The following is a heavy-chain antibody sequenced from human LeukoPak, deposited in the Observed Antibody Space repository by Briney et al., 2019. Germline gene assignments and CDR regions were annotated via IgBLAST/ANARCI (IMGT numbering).Heavy chain of an antibody. CDR2: ISSSSSYI. V-gene: IGHV3-21*01. D-gene: IGHD6-19*01. CDR3: ARDRWHSSGWYTGEFDY. Sequence: GGSLRLSCAASGFTFSSYSMNWGRQAPGKGLEWVSSISSSSSYIYYADSVKGRFTISRDNAKNSLYLQMNSLRAEDTAVYYCARDRWHSSGWYTGEFDYWGQGTLVTVSS. CDR1: GFTFSSYS. J-gene: IGHJ4*02.